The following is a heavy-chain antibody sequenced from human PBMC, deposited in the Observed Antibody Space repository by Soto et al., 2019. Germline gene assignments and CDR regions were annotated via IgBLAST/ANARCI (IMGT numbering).Heavy chain of an antibody. CDR2: IKNKNDGGTT. Sequence: VEMVESGGGLVKPGGSLTLSCAASGFSFKNDWMNWVRPAPGKGLEWVGRIKNKNDGGTTDYAAFVKGRFTISRDAAENALYLHMNGLKAEDTGVYFCTGLVCGEIYNYCGQGSLVTVSS. V-gene: IGHV3-15*07. CDR3: TGLVCGEIYNY. CDR1: GFSFKNDW. J-gene: IGHJ4*01. D-gene: IGHD3-10*01.